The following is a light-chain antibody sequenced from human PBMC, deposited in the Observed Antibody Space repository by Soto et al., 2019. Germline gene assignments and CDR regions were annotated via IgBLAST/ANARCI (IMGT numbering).Light chain of an antibody. CDR1: QDIDSW. V-gene: IGKV1-12*01. J-gene: IGKJ4*01. CDR2: AAI. Sequence: DIQMTQSPSSVSASIGDRVTITCRASQDIDSWLAWFQQKPGEAPRLLIYAAISLHSGVPSRFSGAGSGTDFSLTISSLQPEYFANYFCQQGNSFPLTFGGGTKVEIK. CDR3: QQGNSFPLT.